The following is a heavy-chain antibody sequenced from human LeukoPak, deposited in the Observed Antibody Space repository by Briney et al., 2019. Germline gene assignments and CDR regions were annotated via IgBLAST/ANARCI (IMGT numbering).Heavy chain of an antibody. V-gene: IGHV3-23*01. Sequence: PGGSLRLSCAASGFTFTSYAMSWVRHAPGKGLEWVSAISGSGGSTFYSDSVKGRFTIPRDNSKNTLYLQINSLRAEDTAVYYCATSRLTDDFWGQGTLVTVSS. CDR1: GFTFTSYA. CDR3: ATSRLTDDF. J-gene: IGHJ4*02. CDR2: ISGSGGST. D-gene: IGHD3-16*01.